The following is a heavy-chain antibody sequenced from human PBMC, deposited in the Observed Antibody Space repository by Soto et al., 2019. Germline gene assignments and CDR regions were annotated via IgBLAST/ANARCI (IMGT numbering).Heavy chain of an antibody. Sequence: EVQLVESGGGLVQPGGSLRLSCAASGFTFSSYDMHWVRQATGKGLEWVSAIGTAGDTYYPGSVKGRFTISRENAKNSLYLQMNSLRAEXTXVYXXXXVSAYGGNSGNYGMDVWGQGTTVTVSS. V-gene: IGHV3-13*01. CDR3: XXVSAYGGNSGNYGMDV. D-gene: IGHD4-17*01. J-gene: IGHJ6*02. CDR2: IGTAGDT. CDR1: GFTFSSYD.